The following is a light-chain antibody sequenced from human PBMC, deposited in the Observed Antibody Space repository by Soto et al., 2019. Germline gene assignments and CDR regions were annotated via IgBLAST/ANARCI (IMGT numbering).Light chain of an antibody. V-gene: IGLV3-1*01. CDR1: NLGDKY. CDR3: QAWDRSTAV. CDR2: QDT. J-gene: IGLJ1*01. Sequence: SYELTQPPSVSVSPGQTAIITCSGDNLGDKYTCWYQQKPGQSPVLVIYQDTERPSGIPERFSGSNSANTATLTISGTQAMDEADYYCQAWDRSTAVFGAGTKLTVL.